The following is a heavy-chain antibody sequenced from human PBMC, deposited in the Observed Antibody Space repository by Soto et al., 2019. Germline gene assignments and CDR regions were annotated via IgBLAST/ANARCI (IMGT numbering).Heavy chain of an antibody. D-gene: IGHD6-13*01. CDR1: GWTFTSYY. CDR3: ASGRDSSSWYRYYGMDV. V-gene: IGHV1-8*01. CDR2: MNPNSGNT. Sequence: AAVKVSCKSSGWTFTSYYINGGRQATGRGREGMGWMNPNSGNTGYAQKFQGRVTMTRNTSISTAYMELRRLSSEDTAVYYCASGRDSSSWYRYYGMDVWGQGTTVTVSS. J-gene: IGHJ6*02.